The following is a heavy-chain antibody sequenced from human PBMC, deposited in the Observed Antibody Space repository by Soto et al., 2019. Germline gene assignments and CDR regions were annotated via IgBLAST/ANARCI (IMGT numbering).Heavy chain of an antibody. V-gene: IGHV3-23*01. J-gene: IGHJ4*02. CDR1: GFIFSNYA. CDR2: ISDRGGST. CDR3: ARALCGADGCHGGNFDS. Sequence: VQLLESGGDFVQPGGSLRLSCAASGFIFSNYAMSWLRQAPGKGLEWVSAISDRGGSTYYAGSVKGRFTISRDNSKNTLYLQMNSLRAEDTAVYYCARALCGADGCHGGNFDSCGQGTLVTVSS. D-gene: IGHD2-21*01.